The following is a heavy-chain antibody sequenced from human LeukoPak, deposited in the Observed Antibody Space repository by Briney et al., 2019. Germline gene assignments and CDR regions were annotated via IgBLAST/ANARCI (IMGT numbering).Heavy chain of an antibody. CDR3: ARGWGSFEN. V-gene: IGHV3-23*01. CDR1: GFTFSGYA. D-gene: IGHD7-27*01. CDR2: ISGSGGST. Sequence: GGSLRLSCAASGFTFSGYAMSWVRQAPGKGLEWVSAISGSGGSTYYADSVKGRFTVSRDNSKNTLFLEMSSLRAEDTAVYFCARGWGSFENWGQGTLVAVSS. J-gene: IGHJ4*02.